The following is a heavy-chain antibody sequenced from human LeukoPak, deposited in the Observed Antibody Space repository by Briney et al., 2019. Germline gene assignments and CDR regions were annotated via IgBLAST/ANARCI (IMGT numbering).Heavy chain of an antibody. D-gene: IGHD3-22*01. CDR3: ASGSFYYYDSSGYLDY. CDR1: GFTFSSYW. V-gene: IGHV3-7*01. CDR2: IKQDGSEK. Sequence: PGGSLRLSCAASGFTFSSYWMSWVRQAPGKGLEWVANIKQDGSEKYYVDSVKGRFTISRDNAKSSLYLQMNSLRAEDTAVYYCASGSFYYYDSSGYLDYWGQGTLVTVSS. J-gene: IGHJ4*02.